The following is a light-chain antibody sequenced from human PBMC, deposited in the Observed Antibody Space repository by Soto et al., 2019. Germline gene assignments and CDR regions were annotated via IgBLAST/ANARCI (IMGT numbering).Light chain of an antibody. J-gene: IGKJ2*01. CDR3: QQYITLPHT. V-gene: IGKV3-20*01. Sequence: ENVLTQSPGTLSLSPGERATLSCRASQSVTNNFFAWYQQKPGQAPRLLIYGISSRATGIPDRFSGSGSGTDFTLTINRLEPEDFAVYYCQQYITLPHTFGQGTKLEVK. CDR1: QSVTNNF. CDR2: GIS.